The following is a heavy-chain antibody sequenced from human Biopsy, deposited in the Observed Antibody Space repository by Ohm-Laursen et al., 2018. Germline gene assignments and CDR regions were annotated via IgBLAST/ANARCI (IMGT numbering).Heavy chain of an antibody. CDR2: IYYSGST. V-gene: IGHV4-59*01. CDR3: ARVGAGAPSIDYFDY. D-gene: IGHD1-26*01. Sequence: TLSLTCTFSGGSIGSFFWSWIRQPSGKGLEWIGYIYYSGSTNYNPSLTSRVTISVDRSKNHFSLELSSVTAADPAVYYCARVGAGAPSIDYFDYWGQGALVTVSS. CDR1: GGSIGSFF. J-gene: IGHJ4*02.